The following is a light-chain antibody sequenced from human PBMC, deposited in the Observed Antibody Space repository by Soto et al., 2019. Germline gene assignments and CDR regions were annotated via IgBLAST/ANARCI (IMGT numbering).Light chain of an antibody. Sequence: EIMMTQSPATLSVSPGERATLSCRASQSVSSNLAWYQQKPGQAPRLLIYGASTRATGIPARFSGSGSGTEFTLTISSLQSGDFAVYYCQKYNNWPRTFGQGTKVDIK. J-gene: IGKJ1*01. V-gene: IGKV3-15*01. CDR1: QSVSSN. CDR3: QKYNNWPRT. CDR2: GAS.